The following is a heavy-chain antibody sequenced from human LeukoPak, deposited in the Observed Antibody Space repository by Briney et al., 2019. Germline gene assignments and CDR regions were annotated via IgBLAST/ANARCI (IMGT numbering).Heavy chain of an antibody. J-gene: IGHJ4*02. CDR2: IKQDGSDK. CDR3: ARDFNYYGSGSYYNHFDY. V-gene: IGHV3-7*01. Sequence: GDSLRLSCAASGFTFTKYWMTWVRQAPGKGLEWVGNIKQDGSDKNYMDSVKGRFTISRDNSKNTLYLQMNSLRAEDTAVYYCARDFNYYGSGSYYNHFDYWGQGTLVTVSS. CDR1: GFTFTKYW. D-gene: IGHD3-10*01.